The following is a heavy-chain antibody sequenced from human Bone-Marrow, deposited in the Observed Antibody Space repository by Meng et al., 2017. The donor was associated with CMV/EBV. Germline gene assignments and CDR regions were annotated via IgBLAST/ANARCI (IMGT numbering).Heavy chain of an antibody. D-gene: IGHD2-8*01. J-gene: IGHJ5*02. V-gene: IGHV4-39*07. CDR3: GKRMYGVPFDP. CDR2: AVSTGDP. CDR1: RDSITDMHAG. Sequence: CTVTRDSITDMHAGWPWNGHAPGRGRRWIATAVSTGDPYNNPSLNSRITISIDTSKSQFFRTLRSVTAAETAIDCCGKRMYGVPFDPWGQGVLVTVSS.